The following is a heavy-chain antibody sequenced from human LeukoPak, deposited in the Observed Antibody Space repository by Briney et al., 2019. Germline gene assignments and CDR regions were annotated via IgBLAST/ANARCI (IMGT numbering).Heavy chain of an antibody. V-gene: IGHV4-59*01. CDR3: ARLRFLEWLFGPGPSYYFDY. CDR1: GGSISSYY. CDR2: IYYSGST. J-gene: IGHJ4*02. Sequence: SETLSLTCSVSGGSISSYYWSWIRQPPGKGLEWIGYIYYSGSTNYNPSLKSRVTISVDTSKNQFSLRLNSVTAADTAVYYCARLRFLEWLFGPGPSYYFDYWGQGTQVTVSS. D-gene: IGHD3-3*01.